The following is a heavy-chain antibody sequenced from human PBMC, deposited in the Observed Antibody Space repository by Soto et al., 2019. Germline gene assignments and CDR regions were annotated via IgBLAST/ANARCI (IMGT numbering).Heavy chain of an antibody. CDR2: TSYDGSNK. CDR3: ATRGFTGQFDD. V-gene: IGHV3-30*03. D-gene: IGHD3-16*01. J-gene: IGHJ4*02. Sequence: QVQLVESGGGVVQPGRSLRVSCAASGFTFSTYGMHWVRQAPGKGLEWVAVTSYDGSNKYYTDSVKGRFTISRDNSKNTLYQQLNSLRAEDTAVYYCATRGFTGQFDDWGQGTLVTASS. CDR1: GFTFSTYG.